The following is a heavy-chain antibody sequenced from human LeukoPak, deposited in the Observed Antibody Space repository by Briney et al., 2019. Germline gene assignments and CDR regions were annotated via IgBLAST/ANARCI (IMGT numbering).Heavy chain of an antibody. D-gene: IGHD3-22*01. J-gene: IGHJ4*02. CDR3: ARAQRSHYYDNSGYYRPAYYFDY. CDR1: GFTFSSYS. V-gene: IGHV3-21*01. CDR2: ISSSSSYI. Sequence: GGSLRLSCAASGFTFSSYSMNWVRQAPGKGLEWVSSISSSSSYIYYADSVKGRFTISRDNAKNSLYLQMNSLRAEDTAVYYCARAQRSHYYDNSGYYRPAYYFDYWGQGTLVTVSS.